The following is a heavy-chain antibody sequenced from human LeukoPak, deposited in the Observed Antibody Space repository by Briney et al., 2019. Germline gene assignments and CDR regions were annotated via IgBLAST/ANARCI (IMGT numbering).Heavy chain of an antibody. Sequence: KPSXXLSLTCAVSGYSISSGSYWGWIRQPPGKGLEWIGSIYHISRTYYTPSLKSRVTISLDTSKNQFSLKLSSVTAADTAVYYCARWRGYYSDYWGQGTLVTVSS. CDR1: GYSISSGSY. D-gene: IGHD3-3*01. CDR2: IYHISRT. V-gene: IGHV4-38-2*01. J-gene: IGHJ4*02. CDR3: ARWRGYYSDY.